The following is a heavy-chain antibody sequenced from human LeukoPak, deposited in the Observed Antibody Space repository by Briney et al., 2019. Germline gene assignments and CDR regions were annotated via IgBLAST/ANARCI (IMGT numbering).Heavy chain of an antibody. J-gene: IGHJ5*02. D-gene: IGHD3-22*01. CDR3: ARDLKCHDGSGYYH. Sequence: PGGSLRLSCVASGFTFSSSTMNWVRQAPGEGLEWVSSISTSSTYIYYADSVKGRFTISRDNAKNSLYLQMNSLRAEDTAVYYCARDLKCHDGSGYYHWCQGTLVTVSS. CDR2: ISTSSTYI. CDR1: GFTFSSST. V-gene: IGHV3-21*01.